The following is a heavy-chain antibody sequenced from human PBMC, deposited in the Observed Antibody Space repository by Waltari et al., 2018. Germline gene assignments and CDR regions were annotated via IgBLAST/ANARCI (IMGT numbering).Heavy chain of an antibody. CDR1: GGSISSYY. CDR2: IYTSGST. CDR3: ARGGGFFCSSTSCYDR. D-gene: IGHD2-2*01. J-gene: IGHJ4*02. V-gene: IGHV4-4*07. Sequence: QVQLQESGPGLVKPSETLSLTCTVSGGSISSYYWSWIRQPAGKGLEWIGRIYTSGSTNYTPSLKSRVTMSVDTSKNQFSLKLSSVTAADTAVYYCARGGGFFCSSTSCYDRWGQGTLVTVSS.